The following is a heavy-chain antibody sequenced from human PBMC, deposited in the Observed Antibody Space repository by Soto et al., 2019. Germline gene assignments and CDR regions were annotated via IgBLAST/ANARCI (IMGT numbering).Heavy chain of an antibody. CDR1: GFSFASFA. CDR2: LSGSDGKT. J-gene: IGHJ4*02. Sequence: DVRLAEYGGGLVQPGGSLILSCTTSGFSFASFAMTWVSQAPGKGLEWVATLSGSDGKTYYADSVKGRFSISSDTSRNTLYLQMNSLRADDTAIYYCAKWSYLDYWGQGTRVTVSS. V-gene: IGHV3-23*04. CDR3: AKWSYLDY. D-gene: IGHD3-3*01.